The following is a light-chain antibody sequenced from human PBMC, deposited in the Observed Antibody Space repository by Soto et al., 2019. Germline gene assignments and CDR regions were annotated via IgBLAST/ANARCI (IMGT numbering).Light chain of an antibody. J-gene: IGLJ1*01. CDR2: DVH. CDR3: SSYTASAPFYV. CDR1: RTDVDGHDY. Sequence: QSALTQPASVSGSPGQSITISCTGARTDVDGHDYVSWYQQHPGQAPKLMIFDVHNRLSGVSSRFSGSKSGDTASLTISGLQAEDDGDYYCSSYTASAPFYVFGTGTKLTVL. V-gene: IGLV2-14*03.